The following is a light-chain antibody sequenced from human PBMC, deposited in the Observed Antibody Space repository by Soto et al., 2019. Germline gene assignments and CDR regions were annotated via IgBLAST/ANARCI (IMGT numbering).Light chain of an antibody. CDR1: SSNIGSNA. CDR3: AAWDDSLNGPL. Sequence: QSVLTQPPSASGTPGQRVTISCSGSSSNIGSNAVNWYQQLPGTAPTLLIYSNNQRPSAVPDRFSGSKSGTSASLAVNGLQSEDEADYYCAAWDDSLNGPLFGGGTKLTVL. CDR2: SNN. J-gene: IGLJ3*02. V-gene: IGLV1-44*01.